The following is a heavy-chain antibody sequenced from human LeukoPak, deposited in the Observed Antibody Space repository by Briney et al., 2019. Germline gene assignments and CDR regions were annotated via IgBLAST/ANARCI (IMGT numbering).Heavy chain of an antibody. CDR2: IYYSGST. Sequence: SETLSLTCTASGGSVSSGSYYWSWIRQPPGKGLEWIGYIYYSGSTNYNPSLKSRVTISVDTSKNQFSLKLSSVTAADTAVYYCAKTLAAAGAFDIWGQGTMVTVSS. CDR1: GGSVSSGSYY. J-gene: IGHJ3*02. CDR3: AKTLAAAGAFDI. D-gene: IGHD6-13*01. V-gene: IGHV4-61*01.